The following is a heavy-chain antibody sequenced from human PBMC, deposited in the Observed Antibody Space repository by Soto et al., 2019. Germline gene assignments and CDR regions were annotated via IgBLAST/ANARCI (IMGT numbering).Heavy chain of an antibody. V-gene: IGHV4-30-4*01. J-gene: IGHJ4*02. Sequence: TLSLTCTVSGGSISSGDYYWSWIRQPPGKGLEWIGYIYYSGSTYYNPSLKSRVTISVDTSKNQFSLKLSSVTAADTAVYYCARVEVAASYYFDYWGQGTLVTVSS. D-gene: IGHD2-15*01. CDR1: GGSISSGDYY. CDR2: IYYSGST. CDR3: ARVEVAASYYFDY.